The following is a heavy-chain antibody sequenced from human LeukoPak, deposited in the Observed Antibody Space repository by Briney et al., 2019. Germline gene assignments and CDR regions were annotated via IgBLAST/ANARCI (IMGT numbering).Heavy chain of an antibody. CDR2: IIPIFGTA. Sequence: SVKVSCKASGGTFSSYAINWVRQAPGQGLEWMGGIIPIFGTANYAQKFQGRVTITADESTSTAYMELSSLRSEDTAVYYCARAHQYYYGSGSSSYFDYWGQGTLVTVSS. CDR3: ARAHQYYYGSGSSSYFDY. D-gene: IGHD3-10*01. J-gene: IGHJ4*02. V-gene: IGHV1-69*01. CDR1: GGTFSSYA.